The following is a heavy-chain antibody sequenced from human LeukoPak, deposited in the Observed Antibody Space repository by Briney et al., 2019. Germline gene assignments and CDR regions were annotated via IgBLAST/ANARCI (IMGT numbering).Heavy chain of an antibody. CDR3: AKDPRYDSGKSA. D-gene: IGHD3-22*01. J-gene: IGHJ5*02. CDR1: AFTFSHYG. CDR2: IDFDGSNK. Sequence: GGSLRLSCAASAFTFSHYGMHWVRQAPGKGLEWVAFIDFDGSNKNYAEYVKGRFSISRDNSKSIVYLQMHSLRVRDTAVYYCAKDPRYDSGKSAWGQGTLVTVSS. V-gene: IGHV3-30*02.